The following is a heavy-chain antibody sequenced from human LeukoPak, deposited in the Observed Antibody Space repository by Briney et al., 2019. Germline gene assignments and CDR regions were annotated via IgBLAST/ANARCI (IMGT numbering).Heavy chain of an antibody. J-gene: IGHJ3*02. Sequence: FIRYDGSNKYYADSVKGRFTISRDNSKNTLYLQMNSLRAKDTAVYYCAKAARKMASDAFDIWGQGTMVTVSS. CDR2: IRYDGSNK. CDR3: AKAARKMASDAFDI. D-gene: IGHD5-24*01. V-gene: IGHV3-30*02.